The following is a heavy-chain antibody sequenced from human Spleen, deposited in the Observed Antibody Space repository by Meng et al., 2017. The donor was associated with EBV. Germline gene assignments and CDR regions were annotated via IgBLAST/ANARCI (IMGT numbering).Heavy chain of an antibody. CDR2: ISGYNGYT. CDR1: GYTFTRYG. D-gene: IGHD4-23*01. V-gene: IGHV1-18*01. CDR3: ARKSDYGGNFYYFDN. J-gene: IGHJ4*02. Sequence: FGAGVKKSGASVKVSCKTSGYTFTRYGITWVRQAPGPGLEWMGWISGYNGYTNYAQNLQDRVTMTTDTSTSTAYMELRSLRSDDTAVYYCARKSDYGGNFYYFDNWGQGTLVTVSS.